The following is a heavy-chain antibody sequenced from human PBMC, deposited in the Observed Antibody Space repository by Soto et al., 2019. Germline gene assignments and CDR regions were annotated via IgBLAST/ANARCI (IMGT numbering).Heavy chain of an antibody. CDR3: ARDLGYCSVGSCYSYGYVDL. D-gene: IGHD2-15*01. CDR1: GGTFSSYA. V-gene: IGHV1-69*12. J-gene: IGHJ2*01. Sequence: QVQLVQSGAEVKKPGSSVKVSCKASGGTFSSYAISWVRQAPGQGLEWMGGIIPIFGTANYAQKFQGRVTITADESTSTAYMELSSLRSEDTAVYYCARDLGYCSVGSCYSYGYVDLWGRGTLVTVSS. CDR2: IIPIFGTA.